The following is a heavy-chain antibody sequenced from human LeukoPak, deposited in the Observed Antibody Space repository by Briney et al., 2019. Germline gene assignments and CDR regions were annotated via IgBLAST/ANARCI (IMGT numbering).Heavy chain of an antibody. CDR3: ARGGLYGDPFDY. J-gene: IGHJ4*02. CDR2: IQSDGNEK. CDR1: GFTFRDYW. V-gene: IGHV3-7*01. Sequence: GGSLRLSCGASGFTFRDYWMSWVRQAPGKGLEWVANIQSDGNEKNYIDSVQGRFTISRDNAKTSLYLQMNSLRAEDTAVYYCARGGLYGDPFDYWGQGTLVTVSS. D-gene: IGHD4-17*01.